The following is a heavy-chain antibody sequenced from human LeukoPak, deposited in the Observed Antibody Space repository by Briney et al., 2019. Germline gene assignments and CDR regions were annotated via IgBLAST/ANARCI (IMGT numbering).Heavy chain of an antibody. Sequence: TSETLSLTCTVSGGSISGYYWSWIRQPPGKGLEWIGYIYYSGSTNYNPSLRSRVTISVDTSKNQFSLKLSSVTAADTAVYYCARGGNYGDYDGYFDYWGQGTLVTVSS. CDR1: GGSISGYY. CDR3: ARGGNYGDYDGYFDY. CDR2: IYYSGST. V-gene: IGHV4-59*08. J-gene: IGHJ4*02. D-gene: IGHD4-17*01.